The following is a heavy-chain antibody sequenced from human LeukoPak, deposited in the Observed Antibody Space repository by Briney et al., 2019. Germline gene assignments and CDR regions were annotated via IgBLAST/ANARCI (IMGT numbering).Heavy chain of an antibody. CDR2: LHYGGRT. CDR3: VRHIYDITGRPFDY. J-gene: IGHJ4*02. D-gene: IGHD3-22*01. CDR1: GGSVSSSSYY. Sequence: SETLSLTCSVSGGSVSSSSYYWDWIRQPPGKGLEWIGCLHYGGRTYYNPSLRGRVTISVDTSKNQFSLKPNSVATADTAVYYCVRHIYDITGRPFDYWGQGTLVTVSS. V-gene: IGHV4-39*01.